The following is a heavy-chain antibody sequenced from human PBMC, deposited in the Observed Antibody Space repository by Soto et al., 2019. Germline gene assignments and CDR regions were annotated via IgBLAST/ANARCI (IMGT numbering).Heavy chain of an antibody. V-gene: IGHV3-23*01. CDR3: ARDRNVLLWFGELYLFDY. D-gene: IGHD3-10*01. J-gene: IGHJ4*02. CDR1: GFTFSSYA. CDR2: ISGSGGST. Sequence: GGSLRLSCAASGFTFSSYAMSWVRQAPGKGLEWVSAISGSGGSTYYADSVKGRFTISRDNAKNSLYLQMNSLRAEDTAVYYCARDRNVLLWFGELYLFDYWGQGTLVTVSS.